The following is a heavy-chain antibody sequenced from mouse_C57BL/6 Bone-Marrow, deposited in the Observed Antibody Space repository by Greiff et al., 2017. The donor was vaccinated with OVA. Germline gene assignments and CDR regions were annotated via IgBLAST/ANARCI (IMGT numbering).Heavy chain of an antibody. CDR1: GYAFTNYL. CDR3: ARWTRGGYFDV. Sequence: QVQLKQSGAELVRPGTSVKVSCKASGYAFTNYLIEWVKQRPGQGLEWIGVINPGSGGTNYNEKFKGKATLTADKSSSTAYMQLSSLTSEDSAVYFCARWTRGGYFDVWGTGTTVTVSS. V-gene: IGHV1-54*01. CDR2: INPGSGGT. J-gene: IGHJ1*03.